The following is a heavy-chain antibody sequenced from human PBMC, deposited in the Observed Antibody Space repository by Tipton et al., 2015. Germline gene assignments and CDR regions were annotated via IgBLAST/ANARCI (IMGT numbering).Heavy chain of an antibody. V-gene: IGHV3-23*01. J-gene: IGHJ6*02. CDR2: ISGSGDTT. D-gene: IGHD6-13*01. Sequence: SLRLSCSASGFTFTSYAMNWVRQAPGKGLEWVSIISGSGDTTYYADSVQGRFTISRDNSKNTVYLQMNSLRVEDTAVYYCARGGSNYFYYYYGIDVWGQGTTVTVSS. CDR1: GFTFTSYA. CDR3: ARGGSNYFYYYYGIDV.